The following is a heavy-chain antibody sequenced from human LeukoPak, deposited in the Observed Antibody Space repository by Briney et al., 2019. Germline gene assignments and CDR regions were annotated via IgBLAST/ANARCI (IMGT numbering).Heavy chain of an antibody. D-gene: IGHD3-10*01. V-gene: IGHV3-30*18. J-gene: IGHJ4*02. CDR1: GYTFSSYG. Sequence: GGSLRLSCAASGYTFSSYGMHWVRQAPGKGLEWVAVISYDGRNKYDVDSVKGRFTISRDNSKNTLYLQMNSLRLEDTAVYYCAKGPRGHYESGSYSGFDYWGQGTLVTVSS. CDR2: ISYDGRNK. CDR3: AKGPRGHYESGSYSGFDY.